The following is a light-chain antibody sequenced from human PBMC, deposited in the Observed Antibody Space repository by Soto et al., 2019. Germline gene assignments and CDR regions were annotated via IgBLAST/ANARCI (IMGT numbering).Light chain of an antibody. Sequence: VMMQSPAPLSVSPGEGATLSCRASQGIGDTLAWYQHKPGQAPRLLIYGASSRATGIPDRFSGSGSGTDFTLTISKLDPEDFAVYYCQQYGDSPWTFGQGTKVDIK. J-gene: IGKJ1*01. V-gene: IGKV3-20*01. CDR2: GAS. CDR1: QGIGDT. CDR3: QQYGDSPWT.